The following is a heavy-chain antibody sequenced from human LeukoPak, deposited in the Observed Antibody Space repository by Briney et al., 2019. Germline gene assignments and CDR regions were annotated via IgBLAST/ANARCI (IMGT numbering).Heavy chain of an antibody. D-gene: IGHD2-21*02. CDR2: ITISSTYI. J-gene: IGHJ5*02. CDR1: GFTFSNYN. V-gene: IGHV3-21*01. Sequence: GGSLRLSCAASGFTFSNYNMIWVRQAPGKGLEWVSSITISSTYIYYADSVKGRFSISRDNAKNSLYLQMNSLRAEDTAVYYCVRVEAYCAGDCSPAWGQGTLVTVSS. CDR3: VRVEAYCAGDCSPA.